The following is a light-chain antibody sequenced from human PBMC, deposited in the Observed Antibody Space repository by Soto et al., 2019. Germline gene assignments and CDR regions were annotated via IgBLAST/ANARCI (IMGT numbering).Light chain of an antibody. CDR3: QQYANSPGT. Sequence: EIVLTQSPDTLQLSPGEKATLACRDSPSISSTLSLCYQQKPGQAHSLLIFGASSRATGIPDRFSGSGSGTDFTLTISGLEPEDGAVYYCQQYANSPGTFGQGPKVAI. CDR2: GAS. V-gene: IGKV3-20*01. CDR1: PSISST. J-gene: IGKJ1*01.